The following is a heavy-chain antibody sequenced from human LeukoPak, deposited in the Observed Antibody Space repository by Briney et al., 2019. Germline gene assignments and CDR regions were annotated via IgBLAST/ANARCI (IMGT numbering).Heavy chain of an antibody. V-gene: IGHV4-59*08. Sequence: PSETLSLTCTLSGGSISNFYWSWIRQSPEKGLEWVGQIHYSGSTTYNPSLESRITISVDTSENQFSLTLSSVPAADTAIYYCARRGSHYYYYMDVCGNGTTVTVSS. CDR1: GGSISNFY. D-gene: IGHD6-6*01. CDR2: IHYSGST. CDR3: ARRGSHYYYYMDV. J-gene: IGHJ6*03.